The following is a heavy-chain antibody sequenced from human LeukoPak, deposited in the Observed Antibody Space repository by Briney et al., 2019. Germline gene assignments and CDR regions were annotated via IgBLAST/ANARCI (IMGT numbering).Heavy chain of an antibody. D-gene: IGHD5/OR15-5a*01. CDR2: IYYSGST. V-gene: IGHV4-39*01. Sequence: SETLSLTCSVSGGSVSSSHYYWGWIRQPPGEGLQWIGSIYYSGSTYYNPSLESRVTISLDTSKNYFSLKLGSVTAADTAVYYCARQVSDYYYYYMDVWGKGTAVTVSS. CDR3: ARQVSDYYYYYMDV. CDR1: GGSVSSSHYY. J-gene: IGHJ6*03.